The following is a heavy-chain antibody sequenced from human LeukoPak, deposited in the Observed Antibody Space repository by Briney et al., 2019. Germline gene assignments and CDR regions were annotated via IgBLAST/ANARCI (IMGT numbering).Heavy chain of an antibody. V-gene: IGHV4-34*01. J-gene: IGHJ4*02. D-gene: IGHD3-10*01. CDR2: INHSGST. Sequence: PSETLSLTCAVYGGSFSGYYWSWIRQPPGKGLEWIGEINHSGSTNYNPSLKSRVTISVDTSKNQFSLKLSSVTAADTAVYYYARLRGPRGYWGQGTLVTVSS. CDR3: ARLRGPRGY. CDR1: GGSFSGYY.